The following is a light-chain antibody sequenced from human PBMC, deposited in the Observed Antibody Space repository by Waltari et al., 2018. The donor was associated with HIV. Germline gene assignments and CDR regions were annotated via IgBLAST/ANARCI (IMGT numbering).Light chain of an antibody. V-gene: IGLV2-11*01. CDR1: SSDVGGYNY. Sequence: QSALTQPRSVSGSPGQSVTISCTGTSSDVGGYNYVSWYQQPPVKAPKLMIYDVSKRPSGVPDRVSGSKSGNTASLTISGLQAEDEADYYCCSYAGSYTYVFGTGTKVTVL. CDR3: CSYAGSYTYV. J-gene: IGLJ1*01. CDR2: DVS.